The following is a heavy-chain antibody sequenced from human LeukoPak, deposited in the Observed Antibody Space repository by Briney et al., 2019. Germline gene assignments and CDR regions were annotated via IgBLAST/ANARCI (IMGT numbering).Heavy chain of an antibody. CDR1: GYTFTSYA. D-gene: IGHD2-15*01. V-gene: IGHV1-3*01. CDR3: ARVAGESGSITSDKYYLDY. Sequence: GASVKVSCKASGYTFTSYAMHWVRQAPGQRLEWMGWINAGNGNTKYSQKFQGRVTITRDTSASTAYMELSSLRSEDTAVYYCARVAGESGSITSDKYYLDYWGQGTLATVSS. CDR2: INAGNGNT. J-gene: IGHJ4*02.